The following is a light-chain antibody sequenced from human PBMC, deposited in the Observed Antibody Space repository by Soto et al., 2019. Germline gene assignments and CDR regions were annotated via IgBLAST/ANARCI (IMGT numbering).Light chain of an antibody. CDR2: GNT. CDR1: SSNTGAGYD. Sequence: QSVLTQPPSVSGAPGQRVTISCTGSSSNTGAGYDVHWYRHLPGTAPKLVIYGNTNRPSGVPDRFSGSKSGTSASLDITGLQAEDEAEYYCLSYDISLSGRVFGGGTKLTVL. J-gene: IGLJ3*02. V-gene: IGLV1-40*01. CDR3: LSYDISLSGRV.